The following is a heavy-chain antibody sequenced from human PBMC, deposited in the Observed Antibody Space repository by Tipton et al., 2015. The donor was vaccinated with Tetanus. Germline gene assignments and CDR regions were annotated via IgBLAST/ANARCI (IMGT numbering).Heavy chain of an antibody. D-gene: IGHD2-21*01. J-gene: IGHJ4*02. Sequence: LRLSCAVSGGLLSTGGYSWGWIRQPPGQGLEWLGYIYQTDSTYYNPSVRSRLSLSLQRSKNQVSLKLSSVTAADTAVYYCVRGRGLGAYSFGFEYWGQGALVTVSS. CDR1: GGLLSTGGYS. CDR2: IYQTDST. V-gene: IGHV4-30-2*01. CDR3: VRGRGLGAYSFGFEY.